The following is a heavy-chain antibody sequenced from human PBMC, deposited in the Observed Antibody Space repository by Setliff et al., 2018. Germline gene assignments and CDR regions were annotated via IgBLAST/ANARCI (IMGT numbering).Heavy chain of an antibody. J-gene: IGHJ3*02. CDR2: ISAYNGNT. D-gene: IGHD3-9*01. V-gene: IGHV1-18*01. CDR3: ARDPSPRYDILTGYAPMGAFDI. CDR1: GYTFTNYG. Sequence: ASVKVSCKASGYTFTNYGINWVRQAPGQGLEWLGWISAYNGNTHYAQKLQGRVTITADESTSTAYMELSSLRSEDTAVYYCARDPSPRYDILTGYAPMGAFDIWGQGTMVTVSS.